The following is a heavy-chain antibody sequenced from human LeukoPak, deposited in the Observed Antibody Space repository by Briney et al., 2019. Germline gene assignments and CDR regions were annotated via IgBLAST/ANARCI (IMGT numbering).Heavy chain of an antibody. J-gene: IGHJ4*02. CDR2: IYSSGST. CDR1: GGSISSGGYY. D-gene: IGHD3-22*01. V-gene: IGHV4-31*03. CDR3: ARSDSSGYYGTY. Sequence: SETLSLTCTVSGGSISSGGYYWTWIRQHPGKGLEWIGYIYSSGSTYYSPSLKSRITISLDTSKSHFSLKLSSVTAADTAVYYCARSDSSGYYGTYWGQGTLVTVSS.